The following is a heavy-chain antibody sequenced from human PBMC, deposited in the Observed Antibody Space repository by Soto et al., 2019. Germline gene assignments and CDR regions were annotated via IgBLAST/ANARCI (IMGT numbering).Heavy chain of an antibody. CDR2: ISSSSRNI. CDR1: GFSFSGYS. CDR3: ARPSSGWTSYDY. D-gene: IGHD6-19*01. J-gene: IGHJ4*02. Sequence: EVQMVESGGGLVKPGGSLRLSCAASGFSFSGYSLTWVHQAPGKGLEWVSSISSSSRNIYYADSVKGRFTISRDNAKNSQYLQMNSLRVEDTAVYYCARPSSGWTSYDYWGQGTLVTVSS. V-gene: IGHV3-21*01.